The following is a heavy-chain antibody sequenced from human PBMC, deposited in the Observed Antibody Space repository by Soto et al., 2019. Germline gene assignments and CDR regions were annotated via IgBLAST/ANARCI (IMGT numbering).Heavy chain of an antibody. V-gene: IGHV4-30-2*01. J-gene: IGHJ1*01. Sequence: QLQLQESGSGLVKPSQTLSLTCAVSGGSISSGGYSWSWIRQPPGKGLEWIGYIYHSGSTYYNPSLKSRVTISVDRSKTQFSLKLSSVTAADTAVYYCASLSGWSFEYFQHWGQGTLVTVSS. CDR2: IYHSGST. D-gene: IGHD6-19*01. CDR1: GGSISSGGYS. CDR3: ASLSGWSFEYFQH.